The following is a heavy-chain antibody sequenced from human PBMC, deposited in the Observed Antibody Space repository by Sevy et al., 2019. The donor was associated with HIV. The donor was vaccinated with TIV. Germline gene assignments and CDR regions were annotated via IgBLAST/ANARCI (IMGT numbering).Heavy chain of an antibody. CDR1: RFTFSNYA. V-gene: IGHV3-30-3*01. Sequence: LSLTCAASRFTFSNYAIHWVRQAPGKGLEWVAVMSYDGNNKYYSDSVKGRFSISRDNSNNTLYLQLNSLKTEDTAVYYCTTDGGGYNYGYSFDYWGQGTLVTVSS. CDR3: TTDGGGYNYGYSFDY. D-gene: IGHD5-18*01. J-gene: IGHJ4*02. CDR2: MSYDGNNK.